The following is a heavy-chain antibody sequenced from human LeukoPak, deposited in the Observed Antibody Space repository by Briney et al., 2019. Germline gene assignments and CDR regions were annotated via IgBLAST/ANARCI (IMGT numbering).Heavy chain of an antibody. J-gene: IGHJ6*02. V-gene: IGHV1-18*01. CDR1: GYTFNYYG. CDR2: INPSNGNT. Sequence: ASVKVSCKASGYTFNYYGISWVRQAPGQGLEWMGWINPSNGNTNQAQTFQGKVTMTTDTSTATAYLEVRSLRSDDTAVYYCARDCNNGMDVWGQGTTVTVSS. CDR3: ARDCNNGMDV.